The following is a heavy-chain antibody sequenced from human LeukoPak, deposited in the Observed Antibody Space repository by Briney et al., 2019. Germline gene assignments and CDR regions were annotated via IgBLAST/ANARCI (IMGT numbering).Heavy chain of an antibody. CDR2: INPNSGGT. Sequence: ASVKVSCKASGYTFTGYYMHWVRQAPGQGLEWMGWINPNSGGTNYAQKFQGRVTMTRDTSISTAYMELSRLRSDGTAVYYCARDSSGWPRDYYYYYMDVWGKGTTVTVSS. J-gene: IGHJ6*03. CDR1: GYTFTGYY. D-gene: IGHD6-19*01. V-gene: IGHV1-2*02. CDR3: ARDSSGWPRDYYYYYMDV.